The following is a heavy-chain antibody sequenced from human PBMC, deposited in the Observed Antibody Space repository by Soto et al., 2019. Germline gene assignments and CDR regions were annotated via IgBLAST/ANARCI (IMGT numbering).Heavy chain of an antibody. CDR1: GGSISSGGYY. Sequence: SETLSLTCTVSGGSISSGGYYWSWIRQHPGKGLEWIGYIYYSGSTYYNPSLKSRVTISVDTSKNQFSLKLSSVTAADTAVYYCARGTPRFGDYDYWFAPWGQGTLVTVSS. V-gene: IGHV4-31*03. CDR2: IYYSGST. CDR3: ARGTPRFGDYDYWFAP. D-gene: IGHD4-17*01. J-gene: IGHJ5*02.